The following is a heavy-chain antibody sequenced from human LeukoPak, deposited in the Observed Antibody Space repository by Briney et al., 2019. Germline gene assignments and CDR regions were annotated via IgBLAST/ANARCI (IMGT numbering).Heavy chain of an antibody. J-gene: IGHJ4*02. CDR1: GGTFSSYA. CDR3: ARDDSSGYYPFDY. Sequence: SVKVSFKASGGTFSSYAISWGRPATGQGVEWMGRIIPIFGTANYAQKFQGRVTITTDESMSTAYMELSSLRSEDTAVYYCARDDSSGYYPFDYWGQGTLVTVSS. V-gene: IGHV1-69*05. CDR2: IIPIFGTA. D-gene: IGHD3-22*01.